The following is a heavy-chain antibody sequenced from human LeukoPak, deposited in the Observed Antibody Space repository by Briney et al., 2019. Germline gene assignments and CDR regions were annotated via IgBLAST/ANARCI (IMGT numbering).Heavy chain of an antibody. Sequence: SETLSLTCTVSGGSISSYYWSWIRQPPGKGLEWIGYIYYSGSTNYNPFLKSRVTISVDTSKNQFSLKLSSVTAADTAVYYCARVPIQLWFYFDYWGQGTLVTVSS. D-gene: IGHD5-18*01. J-gene: IGHJ4*02. CDR1: GGSISSYY. V-gene: IGHV4-59*01. CDR3: ARVPIQLWFYFDY. CDR2: IYYSGST.